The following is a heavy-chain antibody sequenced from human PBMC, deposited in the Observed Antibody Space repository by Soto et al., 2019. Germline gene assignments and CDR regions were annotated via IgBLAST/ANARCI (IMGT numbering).Heavy chain of an antibody. J-gene: IGHJ3*02. Sequence: GGSLRLSCAASGFTFSSYAMSWVRQAPGKGLEWVSAISNDGTRTYYADSVKGRFTISRDNSENTVHLQMSSLRVEDTAVYYCVKGLPYSSNWDERAYGIWGQGTMVTVSS. CDR1: GFTFSSYA. CDR2: ISNDGTRT. D-gene: IGHD6-13*01. CDR3: VKGLPYSSNWDERAYGI. V-gene: IGHV3-64D*08.